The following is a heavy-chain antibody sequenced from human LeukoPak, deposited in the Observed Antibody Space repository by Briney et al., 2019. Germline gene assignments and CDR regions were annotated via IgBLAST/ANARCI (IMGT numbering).Heavy chain of an antibody. V-gene: IGHV3-74*01. CDR2: INSDGSST. CDR1: GFTFSSYW. CDR3: AKDFGGLGIAAAGT. Sequence: PGGSLRLSCAASGFTFSSYWMHWVRQAPGKGLVWVSRINSDGSSTSYADSVKGRFTISRDNAKNTLYLQMNSLRAEDTALYYCAKDFGGLGIAAAGTWGQGTLVTVSS. D-gene: IGHD6-13*01. J-gene: IGHJ5*02.